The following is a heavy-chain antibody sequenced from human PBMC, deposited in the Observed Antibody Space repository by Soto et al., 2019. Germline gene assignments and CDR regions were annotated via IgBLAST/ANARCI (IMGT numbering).Heavy chain of an antibody. CDR1: GFTFSSYW. J-gene: IGHJ6*02. Sequence: GGSLRLSCAASGFTFSSYWMSWVRQAPGKWLEWVANIKQDGSEKYYVDSVKGRFTISRDNAKNSLYLQMNSLRAEDTAVYYCASFDSPFRYYYYGMDVWGQGXTVTVYS. CDR3: ASFDSPFRYYYYGMDV. V-gene: IGHV3-7*03. CDR2: IKQDGSEK.